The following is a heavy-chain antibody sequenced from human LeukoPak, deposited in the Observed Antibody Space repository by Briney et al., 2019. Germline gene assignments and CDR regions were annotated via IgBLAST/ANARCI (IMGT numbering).Heavy chain of an antibody. V-gene: IGHV1-18*01. CDR1: QYSFSDYA. Sequence: ASVKVSCKASQYSFSDYAIHWVRQAPGQRLEWMGWISAYNGNTNYAQKLQGRVTMTTDTSTSTAYMELRSLRSDDTAVYYCARELTIFGVVIISYYYGMDVWGQGTTVTVSS. CDR3: ARELTIFGVVIISYYYGMDV. CDR2: ISAYNGNT. J-gene: IGHJ6*02. D-gene: IGHD3-3*01.